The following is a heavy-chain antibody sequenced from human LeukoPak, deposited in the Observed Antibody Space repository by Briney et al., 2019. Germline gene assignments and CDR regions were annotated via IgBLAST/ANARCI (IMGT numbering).Heavy chain of an antibody. V-gene: IGHV3-48*02. D-gene: IGHD2-2*02. J-gene: IGHJ4*02. CDR2: ISSSSSTI. CDR3: ARELGYCSSTSCYNEGFFDY. CDR1: GFTFRSFA. Sequence: GGSLRLSCAASGFTFRSFAMHWVRQAPGKGLEWVSYISSSSSTIYYADSVKGRFTISRDNAKNSLYLQMNSLRDEDTAVYYCARELGYCSSTSCYNEGFFDYWGQGTLVTVSS.